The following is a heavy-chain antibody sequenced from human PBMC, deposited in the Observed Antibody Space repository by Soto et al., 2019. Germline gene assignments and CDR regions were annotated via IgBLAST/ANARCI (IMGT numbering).Heavy chain of an antibody. J-gene: IGHJ4*02. CDR2: IYYSGST. CDR1: GGSISSYY. V-gene: IGHV4-59*01. CDR3: ARAPRPHDYGDYVLDY. Sequence: TETLSRTCTVSGGSISSYYWSWIRQPPGKGLEWIGYIYYSGSTNYNPSLKSRVTISVDTSKNQFSLKLSSVTAADTAVYYCARAPRPHDYGDYVLDYWGQGTLVTVSS. D-gene: IGHD4-17*01.